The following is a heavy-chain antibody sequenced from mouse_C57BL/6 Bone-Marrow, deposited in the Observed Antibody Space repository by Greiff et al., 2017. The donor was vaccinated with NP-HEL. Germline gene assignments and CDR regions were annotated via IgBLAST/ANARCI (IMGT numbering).Heavy chain of an antibody. V-gene: IGHV1-54*01. CDR3: ARAEIGYYYGSSDRFAY. D-gene: IGHD1-1*01. CDR1: GYAFTNYL. J-gene: IGHJ3*01. CDR2: INPGSGGT. Sequence: QVQLQQSGAELVRPGTSVKVSCKASGYAFTNYLIEWVKQRPGQGLEWIGVINPGSGGTNYNEKFKGKATLTADKSSSTAYMQLSSLTSEDSAVYFCARAEIGYYYGSSDRFAYWGQGTLVTVSA.